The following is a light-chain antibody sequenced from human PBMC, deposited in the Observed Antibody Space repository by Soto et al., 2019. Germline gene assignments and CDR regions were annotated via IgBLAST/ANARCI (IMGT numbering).Light chain of an antibody. CDR3: QQYNSYSPT. CDR2: KAS. Sequence: EIQMTQSPSTLSASVGDRVTITCRASQSISVWLAWYQQKAGKAPNLLIYKASRLESGVPSRFSGSGSETEFTLTISGLQPGDSATYYCQQYNSYSPTLGQGTK. V-gene: IGKV1-5*03. J-gene: IGKJ1*01. CDR1: QSISVW.